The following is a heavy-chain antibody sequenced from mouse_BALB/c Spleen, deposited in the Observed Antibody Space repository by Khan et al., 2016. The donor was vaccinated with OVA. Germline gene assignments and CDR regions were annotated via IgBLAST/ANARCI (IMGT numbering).Heavy chain of an antibody. CDR3: TRGPFYFGFNYFDF. CDR1: GFTFSSYV. J-gene: IGHJ2*01. V-gene: IGHV5-6-5*01. CDR2: ISSGGNT. Sequence: EVELVESGGDLVKPGESLKLSCAASGFTFSSYVMSWVRQTPEKRLEWVASISSGGNTYYADSLKGRFTISRDDARNILYLQISSLRSEDTAMYXGTRGPFYFGFNYFDFWGQGTTLTVSS. D-gene: IGHD1-1*01.